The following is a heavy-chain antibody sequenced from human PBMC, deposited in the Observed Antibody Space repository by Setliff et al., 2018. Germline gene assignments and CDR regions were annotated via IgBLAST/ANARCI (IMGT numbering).Heavy chain of an antibody. Sequence: SETLSLTCAVYSGSFSGYFWSWIRQPPGKGLEWIGEINHSGSTNYNPSLKSRVTISVDTSKNQFSLKLSSVTAADTAAYYCARGIGGCCSSMSCSNELWPWGQGTLVSVSS. V-gene: IGHV4-34*01. CDR2: INHSGST. CDR3: ARGIGGCCSSMSCSNELWP. CDR1: SGSFSGYF. D-gene: IGHD2-2*01. J-gene: IGHJ5*02.